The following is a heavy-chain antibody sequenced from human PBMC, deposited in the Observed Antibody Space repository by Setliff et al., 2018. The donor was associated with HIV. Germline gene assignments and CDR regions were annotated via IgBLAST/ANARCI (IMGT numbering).Heavy chain of an antibody. Sequence: LRLSCAASGFTFTSFWISWVRQAPGKGLEWVANINEDGTEKYYVDSVRGRSTISRDNANNSLYLQMSSLRAEDTAVYYCARGGGGARRVIGSWGQGALVTVS. V-gene: IGHV3-7*03. J-gene: IGHJ4*02. D-gene: IGHD6-6*01. CDR3: ARGGGGARRVIGS. CDR2: INEDGTEK. CDR1: GFTFTSFW.